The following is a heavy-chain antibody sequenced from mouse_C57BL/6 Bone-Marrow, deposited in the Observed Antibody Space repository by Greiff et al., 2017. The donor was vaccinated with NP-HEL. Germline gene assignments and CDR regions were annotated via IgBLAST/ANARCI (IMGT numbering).Heavy chain of an antibody. Sequence: EVQLQQSGPELVKPGASVKMSCKASGYTFTDYNMHWVKQSHGKSLEWIGYINPNNGGTSYNQKFKGKATLTVNKSSSTAYMELRSLTSEDSAVYYCAREGGKRLRAMDYWGQGTSVTVSS. D-gene: IGHD1-1*01. V-gene: IGHV1-22*01. CDR2: INPNNGGT. CDR3: AREGGKRLRAMDY. CDR1: GYTFTDYN. J-gene: IGHJ4*01.